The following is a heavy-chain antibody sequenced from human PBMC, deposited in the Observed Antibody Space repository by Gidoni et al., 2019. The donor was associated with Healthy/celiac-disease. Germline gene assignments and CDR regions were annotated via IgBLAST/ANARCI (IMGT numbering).Heavy chain of an antibody. CDR3: ASVTHTAMVLDYFDY. CDR2: IIPSFGTA. CDR1: GGTFSSYA. Sequence: QVQLVQSGAEVKKPGSSVKVSCKASGGTFSSYAISWVRQAPGQGLEWMGGIIPSFGTANYAQKFQGRGTITADESTSTAYMELSSLRSEDTAVYYCASVTHTAMVLDYFDYWGQGTLVTVSS. V-gene: IGHV1-69*01. J-gene: IGHJ4*02. D-gene: IGHD5-18*01.